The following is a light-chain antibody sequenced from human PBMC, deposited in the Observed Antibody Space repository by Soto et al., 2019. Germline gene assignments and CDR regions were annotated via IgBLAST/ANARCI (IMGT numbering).Light chain of an antibody. Sequence: DIQMTQSPSTLSASVGDRVTITCRASENINTWLAWYQQKPGKAPKLLIYKASSLESGVPSRFSGSGSGTEYTLTISSLQPDDFATYYCQQYHTYSRTFGQGTKVDIK. V-gene: IGKV1-5*03. CDR3: QQYHTYSRT. CDR2: KAS. J-gene: IGKJ1*01. CDR1: ENINTW.